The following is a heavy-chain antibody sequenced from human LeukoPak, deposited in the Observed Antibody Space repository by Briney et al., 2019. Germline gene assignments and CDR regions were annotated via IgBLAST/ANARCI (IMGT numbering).Heavy chain of an antibody. CDR3: AKEGTTYSGTWFDS. D-gene: IGHD6-13*01. CDR2: ISHDGSVK. CDR1: GFTFNNYG. V-gene: IGHV3-30*18. J-gene: IGHJ5*01. Sequence: GGSLRLSCAASGFTFNNYGMQWVRQTPGKGLEWVTVISHDGSVKHYADSVKGRFTISRDTSKNTVYLQMNSLRPEDTAVYYCAKEGTTYSGTWFDSWGQGTLVTVSS.